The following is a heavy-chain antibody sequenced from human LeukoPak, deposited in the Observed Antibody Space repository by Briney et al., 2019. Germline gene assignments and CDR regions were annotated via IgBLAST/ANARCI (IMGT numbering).Heavy chain of an antibody. D-gene: IGHD3-10*01. CDR3: ARAKYYYGSGSYGYFDY. Sequence: SETLSLTCTVSGGSISSYYWSWIRQPPGKGLEWIGYIYYSGSTNYNPSLKSRVTISVDTSKNQFSLKLSSVTAADTAVYYCARAKYYYGSGSYGYFDYWGQGTLVTASS. CDR2: IYYSGST. J-gene: IGHJ4*02. V-gene: IGHV4-59*01. CDR1: GGSISSYY.